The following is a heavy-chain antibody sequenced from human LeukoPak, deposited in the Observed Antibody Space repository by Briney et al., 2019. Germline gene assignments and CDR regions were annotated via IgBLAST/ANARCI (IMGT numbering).Heavy chain of an antibody. CDR1: GYTFTSYY. J-gene: IGHJ4*02. CDR3: ARGGYSDTDY. Sequence: SVKVSCKASGYTFTSYYLHWVRQAPGQGLEWMGGIIPIFGTANYAQKFQGRVTITTDESTSTAYMELSSLRSEDTAVYYCARGGYSDTDYWGQGTLVTVSS. V-gene: IGHV1-69*05. CDR2: IIPIFGTA. D-gene: IGHD4-23*01.